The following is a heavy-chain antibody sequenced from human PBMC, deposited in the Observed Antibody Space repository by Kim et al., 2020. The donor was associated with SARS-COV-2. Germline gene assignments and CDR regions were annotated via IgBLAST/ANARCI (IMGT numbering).Heavy chain of an antibody. CDR3: ATDLNPIDS. J-gene: IGHJ5*01. Sequence: ASVKVSCKASGYTFTGHYMHWIRQAPGQGLEWMGWINPKSGGIKYAQKCQGRVTMTRDTSINTAYMDLSSLTSDDTAVYYCATDLNPIDSWGQGTLVIVSS. V-gene: IGHV1-2*02. CDR2: INPKSGGI. CDR1: GYTFTGHY.